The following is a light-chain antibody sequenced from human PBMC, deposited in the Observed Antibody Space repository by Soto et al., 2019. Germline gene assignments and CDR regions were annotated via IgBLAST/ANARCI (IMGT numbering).Light chain of an antibody. CDR2: AAS. CDR1: QSISRY. CDR3: QQSYSTPWT. Sequence: DIQRAQSGSSLSASVGDRVTITCRASQSISRYLNWYQQKKGKPPKLLIYAASSLPSGVPSRFSGSGSGTDFTLTISSLQTEDFATYYCQQSYSTPWTFGQGTKVDIK. J-gene: IGKJ1*01. V-gene: IGKV1-39*01.